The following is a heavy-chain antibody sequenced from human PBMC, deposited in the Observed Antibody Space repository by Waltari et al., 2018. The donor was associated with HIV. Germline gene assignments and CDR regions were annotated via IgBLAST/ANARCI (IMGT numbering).Heavy chain of an antibody. V-gene: IGHV3-15*01. Sequence: EVQVVESGGGSVKPGGSLRLSCVASGFTFSNAWMTWVRQSPGKGLEWVGHIKSKSDGGTIDYAGPVKGRFTISRDDSKNMLYLQMDSLKSEDTAVYYCATSGYDWFHFDFWGQGALVTVSS. CDR1: GFTFSNAW. CDR3: ATSGYDWFHFDF. D-gene: IGHD3-9*01. CDR2: IKSKSDGGTI. J-gene: IGHJ4*02.